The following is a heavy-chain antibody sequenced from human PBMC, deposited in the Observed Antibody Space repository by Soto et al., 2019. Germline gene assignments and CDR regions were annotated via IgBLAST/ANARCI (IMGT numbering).Heavy chain of an antibody. Sequence: QVQLVQSGAEVKKPGASVKVSCKASGYTFTSYGISWVRQAPGQGLEWMGWISAYNGNTNYAQKLQGRVTKTTDTATVEPYMELRSRISGDRAVYYCARGTAVEPGSYWGQGTLVTVSS. CDR3: ARGTAVEPGSY. CDR1: GYTFTSYG. V-gene: IGHV1-18*01. CDR2: ISAYNGNT. J-gene: IGHJ4*02. D-gene: IGHD4-17*01.